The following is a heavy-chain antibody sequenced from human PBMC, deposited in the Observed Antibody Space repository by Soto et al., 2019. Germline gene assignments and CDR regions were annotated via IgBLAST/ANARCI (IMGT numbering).Heavy chain of an antibody. Sequence: GGSLRLSCVASGFSVSSNYMGWVRQAAGKGPEWVSGIYSGDATFYADSVKGRFTISKDNSMNTLYLQMDSLRVEDTAVYYCARPTSSGFIYFWGQGTLVTVSS. D-gene: IGHD3-22*01. J-gene: IGHJ4*02. CDR3: ARPTSSGFIYF. CDR1: GFSVSSNY. V-gene: IGHV3-53*01. CDR2: IYSGDAT.